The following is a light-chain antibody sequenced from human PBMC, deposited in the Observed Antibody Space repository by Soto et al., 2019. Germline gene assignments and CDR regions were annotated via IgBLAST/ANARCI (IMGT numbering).Light chain of an antibody. V-gene: IGKV3-15*01. CDR1: QSISTN. J-gene: IGKJ3*01. CDR3: QQYDHWPPFT. CDR2: GAA. Sequence: VMTQSPATLSVSPGERATLSCRASQSISTNLAWYQQRPGQAPRLLIYGAATRATGVPVRFSGSGSGTDFTLTISSPQSEDFAVYHCQQYDHWPPFTFGPGTKVDIK.